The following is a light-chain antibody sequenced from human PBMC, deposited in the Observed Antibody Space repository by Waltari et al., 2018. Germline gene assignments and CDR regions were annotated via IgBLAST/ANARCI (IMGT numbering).Light chain of an antibody. CDR1: GRHIGPNY. Sequence: QSVLPQPPSVSAAPGQKVTISCSGSGRHIGPNYVSRYQQFPGTAPNILIYASNKRPSVIPDLFAGSKSGTSATLDITGLQTGDEADYYCGTWDSSVSAWVFGGGTKLTVL. CDR2: ASN. J-gene: IGLJ3*02. V-gene: IGLV1-51*01. CDR3: GTWDSSVSAWV.